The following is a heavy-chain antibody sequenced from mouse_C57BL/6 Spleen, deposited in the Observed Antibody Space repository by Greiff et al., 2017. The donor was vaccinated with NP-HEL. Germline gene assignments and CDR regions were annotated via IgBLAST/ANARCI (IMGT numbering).Heavy chain of an antibody. Sequence: QVQLQQPGAELVMPGASVKLSCKASGYTFTSYWMHWVKQRPGQGLEWIGEIDPSDSYTNYNQKFKGKSTLTVDKSSSTAYMQLSSLTSEDSAGYYCARMALESYYFDYWGQGTTLTVSS. CDR3: ARMALESYYFDY. CDR1: GYTFTSYW. CDR2: IDPSDSYT. J-gene: IGHJ2*01. V-gene: IGHV1-69*01.